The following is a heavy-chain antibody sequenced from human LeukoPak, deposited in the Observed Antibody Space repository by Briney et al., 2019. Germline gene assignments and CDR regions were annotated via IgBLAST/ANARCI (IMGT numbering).Heavy chain of an antibody. V-gene: IGHV4-61*01. CDR2: IYYSGST. Sequence: SETLSLTCTVSGGFVSSSSYYWSWIRQPPGKGLEWIGYIYYSGSTNYNPSLKSRVTISVDTSKNQFSLKLSSVTAADTAVYYCASSPKYYDFWSGYQNWFDPWGQGTLVTVSS. D-gene: IGHD3-3*01. CDR1: GGFVSSSSYY. J-gene: IGHJ5*02. CDR3: ASSPKYYDFWSGYQNWFDP.